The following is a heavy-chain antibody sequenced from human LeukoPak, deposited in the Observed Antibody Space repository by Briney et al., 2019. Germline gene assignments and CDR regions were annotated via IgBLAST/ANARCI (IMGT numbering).Heavy chain of an antibody. J-gene: IGHJ6*02. Sequence: ASVKVSCKASGYTFTGYYMHWVRQAPGQGLEWMGWINPNSGGTNYAQKFQGRVTMTRDTSISTAYMELSRLRPDDTAVYYCARDGSYSSGWYSYYYYYGMDVWGQGTTVTVSS. CDR3: ARDGSYSSGWYSYYYYYGMDV. CDR2: INPNSGGT. D-gene: IGHD6-19*01. CDR1: GYTFTGYY. V-gene: IGHV1-2*02.